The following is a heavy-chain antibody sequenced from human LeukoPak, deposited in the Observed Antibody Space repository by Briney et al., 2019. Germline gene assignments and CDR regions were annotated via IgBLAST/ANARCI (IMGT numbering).Heavy chain of an antibody. D-gene: IGHD3-22*01. J-gene: IGHJ4*02. V-gene: IGHV3-30-3*01. CDR2: TSYDGSNK. Sequence: GGSLRLSCAASGFTFSSYAIHWVRQAPGKGLEWVAVTSYDGSNKYYADSVKGRFTISRDNSKNTLYLQMDSLRAEDTAVYYCARDLSWYYNISHFPPQGEIFDYWGQGTLVTVSS. CDR3: ARDLSWYYNISHFPPQGEIFDY. CDR1: GFTFSSYA.